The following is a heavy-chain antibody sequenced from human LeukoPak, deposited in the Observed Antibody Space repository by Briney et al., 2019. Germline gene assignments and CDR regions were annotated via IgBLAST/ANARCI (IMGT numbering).Heavy chain of an antibody. D-gene: IGHD3-22*01. Sequence: GGSLRLSCAASGFTFSSYSMNWVRQAPGKGLEWVSSISSSSSYIYYADSVKGRFTISRDNAKNTMSLQMNRLTTEDTAVYYCARGGTYFYDSSGTYDYWGQGTLAIVSS. CDR1: GFTFSSYS. J-gene: IGHJ4*02. V-gene: IGHV3-21*01. CDR2: ISSSSSYI. CDR3: ARGGTYFYDSSGTYDY.